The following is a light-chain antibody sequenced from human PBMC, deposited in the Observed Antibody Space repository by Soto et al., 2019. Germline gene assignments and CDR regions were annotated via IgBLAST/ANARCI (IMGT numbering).Light chain of an antibody. CDR3: QQYNGWPLT. V-gene: IGKV3-15*01. J-gene: IGKJ4*01. Sequence: EIVMTQSPATLSVSPGERATLSCRASQSVSSNLAWYQQQPGQTPKLLIYVASTRATGIPARFSGSGSGTEFTLTISSLQSEDFAVYYCQQYNGWPLTFGGGTKVEFK. CDR2: VAS. CDR1: QSVSSN.